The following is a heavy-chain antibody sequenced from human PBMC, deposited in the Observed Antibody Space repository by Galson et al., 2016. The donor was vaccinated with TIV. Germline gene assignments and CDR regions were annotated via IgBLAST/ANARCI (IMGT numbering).Heavy chain of an antibody. CDR3: ARARRGYCSGGSCLPGY. D-gene: IGHD2-15*01. Sequence: SVKVSCKASGGTFSSYAISWVRQAPGQGLEWMGGIIPIFGTANYAQKFQGRVTITADESTSTAYMEVRSLRFEDTAVYYCARARRGYCSGGSCLPGYWGQGTLVTVSS. CDR2: IIPIFGTA. V-gene: IGHV1-69*13. CDR1: GGTFSSYA. J-gene: IGHJ4*02.